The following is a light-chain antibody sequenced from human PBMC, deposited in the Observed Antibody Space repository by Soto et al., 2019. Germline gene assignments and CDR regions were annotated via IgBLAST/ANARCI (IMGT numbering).Light chain of an antibody. J-gene: IGKJ5*01. CDR2: AAS. CDR3: HQYYSTPIT. Sequence: DIKMNQSPSSLSTSVGDRVTISCRASQSISSFLNWFQQKPGKAPKLLIYAASSLQSGVPSRFSGSGSGTNFTLTIDSLQPEDVAVYYCHQYYSTPITFGQGTRLEI. CDR1: QSISSF. V-gene: IGKV1-39*01.